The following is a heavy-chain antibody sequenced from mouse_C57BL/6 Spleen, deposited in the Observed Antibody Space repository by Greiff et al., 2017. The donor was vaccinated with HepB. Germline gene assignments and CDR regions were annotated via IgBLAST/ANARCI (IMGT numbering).Heavy chain of an antibody. V-gene: IGHV14-3*01. CDR2: IDPANGNT. CDR3: ARPITPVPSKAMDY. D-gene: IGHD1-1*01. CDR1: GFNIKNTY. Sequence: EVQLQESVAELVRPGASVKLSCTASGFNIKNTYMHWVKQRPEQGLEWIGRIDPANGNTKYAPKFQGKATITADTASITAYLQLSSLTSEDTAIYYCARPITPVPSKAMDYWGQGTSVTVSS. J-gene: IGHJ4*01.